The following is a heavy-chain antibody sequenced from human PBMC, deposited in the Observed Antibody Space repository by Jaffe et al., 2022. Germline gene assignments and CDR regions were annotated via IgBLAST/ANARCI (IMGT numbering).Heavy chain of an antibody. Sequence: EVQLVESGGGLVQPGGSLRLSCAASGFTFSSYSMNWVRQAPGKGLEWVSYISSSSSTIYYADSVKGRFTISRDNAKNSLYLQMNSLRAEDTAVYYCARDMSVPNYFTDPEYYFDYWGQGTLVTVSS. D-gene: IGHD4-4*01. CDR3: ARDMSVPNYFTDPEYYFDY. J-gene: IGHJ4*02. CDR1: GFTFSSYS. CDR2: ISSSSSTI. V-gene: IGHV3-48*01.